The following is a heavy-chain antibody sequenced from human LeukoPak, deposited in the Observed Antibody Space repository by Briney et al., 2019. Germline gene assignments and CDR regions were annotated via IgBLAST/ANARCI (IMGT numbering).Heavy chain of an antibody. J-gene: IGHJ4*02. CDR3: ARELDYYDSSHY. CDR2: INPSGGST. D-gene: IGHD3-22*01. Sequence: GASVKVSCKASGYTFTSYYMHWMRQAPGQGLEWMAIINPSGGSTNYAQKFQGRVTMTRDTSTSTVYMELSSLRSEDTAVYYCARELDYYDSSHYWGQGTLVTVSS. V-gene: IGHV1-46*01. CDR1: GYTFTSYY.